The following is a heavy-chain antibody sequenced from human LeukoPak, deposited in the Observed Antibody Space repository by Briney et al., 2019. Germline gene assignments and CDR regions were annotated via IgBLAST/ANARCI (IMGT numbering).Heavy chain of an antibody. Sequence: GGSLRLSCAASGFTFSSYAMHWVRQAPGKGLEWVAVISYDGSNKYYADSVKGRFTISRDNSKNTLYLQMNSLRAEDTAVYYCARESLSDPLEWGQGTLVTVSS. CDR1: GFTFSSYA. V-gene: IGHV3-30-3*01. J-gene: IGHJ4*02. CDR3: ARESLSDPLE. D-gene: IGHD2-21*01. CDR2: ISYDGSNK.